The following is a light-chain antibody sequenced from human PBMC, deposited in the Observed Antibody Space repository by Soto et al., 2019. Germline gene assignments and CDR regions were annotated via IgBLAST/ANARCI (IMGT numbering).Light chain of an antibody. CDR1: SSNIGAGYD. CDR3: QSYYSSLSGSVV. CDR2: GNS. J-gene: IGLJ2*01. Sequence: QSVRTQPPSVSGAPGQRVTISCTGSSSNIGAGYDVHWYQQLPGTAPKLLIYGNSNRPSGVPDRFSGSKSGTSASLSITGLQAEDEADYYCQSYYSSLSGSVVFGGGTKLTVL. V-gene: IGLV1-40*01.